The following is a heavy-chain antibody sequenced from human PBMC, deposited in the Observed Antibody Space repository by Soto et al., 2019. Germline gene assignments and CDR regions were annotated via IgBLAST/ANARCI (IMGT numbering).Heavy chain of an antibody. J-gene: IGHJ4*02. CDR3: AKVMGGWVTHFYFDF. CDR1: GFTFSRHG. Sequence: EVQLLESGGGLVQPGGSLRLSCAASGFTFSRHGMSWVRQAPGKGLEWVSALTSSGGTTYYADSVKGRFTISRDNSKNTQYLQMNSLIVEDTAVYYCAKVMGGWVTHFYFDFWGQGALVTVSS. V-gene: IGHV3-23*01. CDR2: LTSSGGTT. D-gene: IGHD2-21*02.